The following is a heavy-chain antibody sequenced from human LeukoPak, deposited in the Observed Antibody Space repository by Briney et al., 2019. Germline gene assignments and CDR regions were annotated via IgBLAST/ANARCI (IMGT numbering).Heavy chain of an antibody. J-gene: IGHJ4*02. CDR3: ARDLSAYYYSSGYYI. Sequence: SQTLSLTCTVSGGSISSSPYYWGWIRQPPGKGLEWIGTIYYSGSTYYNPSLKSRVTISVDTSKNQFSLRLTSVTAADTAVYYCARDLSAYYYSSGYYIWGQGTLVTVSS. CDR1: GGSISSSPYY. D-gene: IGHD3-22*01. CDR2: IYYSGST. V-gene: IGHV4-39*07.